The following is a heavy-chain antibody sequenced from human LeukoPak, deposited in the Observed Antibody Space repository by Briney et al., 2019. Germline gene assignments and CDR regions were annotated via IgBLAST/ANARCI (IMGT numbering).Heavy chain of an antibody. Sequence: PSETLSLTCAVSGGSISSGGYSWSWIRQPPGKGLEWIGYIYYSGSTNYNPSLKSRVTISVDTSKNQFSLKLSSVTAADTAVYYCARGRYRSPDAFDIWGQGTMVTVSS. CDR3: ARGRYRSPDAFDI. CDR2: IYYSGST. D-gene: IGHD5-18*01. V-gene: IGHV4-61*08. CDR1: GGSISSGGYS. J-gene: IGHJ3*02.